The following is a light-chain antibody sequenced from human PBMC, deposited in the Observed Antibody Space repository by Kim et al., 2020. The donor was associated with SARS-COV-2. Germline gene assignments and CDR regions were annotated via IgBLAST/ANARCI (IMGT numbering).Light chain of an antibody. Sequence: SVSPVERATLSCGASQNVRVDLAWYQQKPGQPPRLLIYAASTRATGIPARFSGSGSGTDFTLTIYSLQSEDFALYYCQQYNNGVTFGGGTKVDIK. CDR1: QNVRVD. CDR2: AAS. V-gene: IGKV3-15*01. CDR3: QQYNNGVT. J-gene: IGKJ4*01.